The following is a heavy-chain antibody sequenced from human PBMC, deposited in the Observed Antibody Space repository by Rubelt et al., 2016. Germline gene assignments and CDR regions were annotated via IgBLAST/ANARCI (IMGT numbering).Heavy chain of an antibody. J-gene: IGHJ4*02. CDR1: GSSISSDYY. V-gene: IGHV4-38-2*02. CDR2: LYHGGST. CDR3: VRERATVTTLFDY. Sequence: QVQLQESGPGLVKPSETLSLTCSVSGSSISSDYYWGWIRQPPGQGLEWIGSLYHGGSTYYNPSLKSRVTISVDTSKNEFSLQLTSGTAADTAVYYCVRERATVTTLFDYWGQGTLVTVSS. D-gene: IGHD4-17*01.